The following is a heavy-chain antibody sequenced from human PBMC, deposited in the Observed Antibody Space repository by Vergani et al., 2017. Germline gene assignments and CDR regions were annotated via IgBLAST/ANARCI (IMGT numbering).Heavy chain of an antibody. CDR3: AGDEVAVRPYNWFDP. CDR2: IIPIFGIA. Sequence: QVQLVQSGAEVKKPGSSVKVSCKASGGTFSSYAISWVRQAPGQGLEWMGGIIPIFGIANYAKKFQGRVPITADKSTSTAYKELSSLRSEDTAVYYCAGDEVAVRPYNWFDPWGQGTLVTVSS. D-gene: IGHD6-6*01. V-gene: IGHV1-69*17. CDR1: GGTFSSYA. J-gene: IGHJ5*02.